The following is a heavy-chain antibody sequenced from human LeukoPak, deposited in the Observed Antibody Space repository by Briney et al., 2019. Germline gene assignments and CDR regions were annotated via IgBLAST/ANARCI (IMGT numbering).Heavy chain of an antibody. Sequence: SETLSLTCTVSGGSISSSSYYWGWIRQPPGKGLEWIGSIYHSGSTNYNPSLKSRVTISVDTSKNQFSLKLSSVTAADTAVYYCERVGAVAGFGYYFDYWGQGTLVTVSS. J-gene: IGHJ4*02. CDR2: IYHSGST. D-gene: IGHD6-19*01. V-gene: IGHV4-39*07. CDR1: GGSISSSSYY. CDR3: ERVGAVAGFGYYFDY.